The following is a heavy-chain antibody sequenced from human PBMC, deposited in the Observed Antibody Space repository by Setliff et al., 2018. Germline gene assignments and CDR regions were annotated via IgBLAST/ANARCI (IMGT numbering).Heavy chain of an antibody. J-gene: IGHJ4*02. Sequence: PSETLSLTCNVSGASVSSHYWDWIRQPPGKGLEWIGFIYYSGSTSYYNPPLKSRVTISVDTSKNQFSLKLSSVTAADTAVYYCARGRAGHSGHWGQGTLVTVSS. D-gene: IGHD6-19*01. CDR3: ARGRAGHSGH. CDR2: IYYSGSTS. V-gene: IGHV4-59*08. CDR1: GASVSSHY.